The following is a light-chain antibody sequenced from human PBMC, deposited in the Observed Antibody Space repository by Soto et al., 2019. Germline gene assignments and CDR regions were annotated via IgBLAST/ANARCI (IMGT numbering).Light chain of an antibody. Sequence: QSALTQPPSASGSPGQSVTISCTGTSSDVGGYNYVSWYQQHPGKAPKLMIYEVTKRPSGVPDRFSGSKSGNTASLTVSGLQAGDEADYYCSSYAGSNNFVFGTGT. V-gene: IGLV2-8*01. CDR1: SSDVGGYNY. CDR2: EVT. J-gene: IGLJ1*01. CDR3: SSYAGSNNFV.